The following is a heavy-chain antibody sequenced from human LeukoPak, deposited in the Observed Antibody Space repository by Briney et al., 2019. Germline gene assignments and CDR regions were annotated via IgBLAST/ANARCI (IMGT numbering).Heavy chain of an antibody. Sequence: SETLSLTCAVSGGSISSGGYSWSWIRQPPGKGLEWLGYIYHSGSTYYNPSLKSRVSISVDRSKNQFSLKLSSVTAADTAVYYCARAISSYGSGSYYNPYYYYGMDVWGQGTTVTVSS. J-gene: IGHJ6*02. CDR3: ARAISSYGSGSYYNPYYYYGMDV. CDR2: IYHSGST. D-gene: IGHD3-10*01. CDR1: GGSISSGGYS. V-gene: IGHV4-30-2*01.